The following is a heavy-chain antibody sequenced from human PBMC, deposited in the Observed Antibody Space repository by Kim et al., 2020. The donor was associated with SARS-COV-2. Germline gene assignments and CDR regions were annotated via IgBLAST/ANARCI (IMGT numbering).Heavy chain of an antibody. CDR3: AKDFSYIVVVPAARSASYYYYGMDV. Sequence: GGSLRLSCAASGFTFDDYAMHWVRQAPGKGLEWVSGIGWNSGSIGYADSVKGRFTISRDNAKNSLYLQMNSLRAEDTALYYCAKDFSYIVVVPAARSASYYYYGMDVWGQGTTVTVSS. CDR1: GFTFDDYA. J-gene: IGHJ6*02. CDR2: IGWNSGSI. D-gene: IGHD2-2*01. V-gene: IGHV3-9*01.